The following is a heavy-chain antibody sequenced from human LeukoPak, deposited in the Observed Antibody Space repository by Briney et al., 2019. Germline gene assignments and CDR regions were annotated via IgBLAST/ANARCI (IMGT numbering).Heavy chain of an antibody. CDR3: ARDPYGSGSYYRAFDI. J-gene: IGHJ3*02. Sequence: GGSLRLSCAASGFTFSSYWMSWVRQAPGKGLEWVSYISSSSSTIYYADSVKGRFTISRDNAKNSLYLQMNSLRAEDTAVYYCARDPYGSGSYYRAFDIWGQGTMVTVSS. D-gene: IGHD3-10*01. V-gene: IGHV3-48*04. CDR1: GFTFSSYW. CDR2: ISSSSSTI.